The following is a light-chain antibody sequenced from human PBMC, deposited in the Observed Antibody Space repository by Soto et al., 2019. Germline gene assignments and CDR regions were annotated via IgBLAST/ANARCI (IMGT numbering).Light chain of an antibody. CDR1: QSVSSSY. CDR2: GAS. CDR3: QQYASSRT. V-gene: IGKV3-20*01. J-gene: IGKJ1*01. Sequence: EIVLTQSPGTLSLSPGERATLSCRASQSVSSSYLAWYQQKPGQAPRLLIYGASSRATGIPDRFSGSGSGTDFTLTIGRLEPEDLAVYYCQQYASSRTFGQRPKVEIK.